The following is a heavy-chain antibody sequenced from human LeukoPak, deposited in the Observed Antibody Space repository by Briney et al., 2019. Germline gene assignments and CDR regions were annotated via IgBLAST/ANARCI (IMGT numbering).Heavy chain of an antibody. CDR2: INPNSGGT. D-gene: IGHD4-17*01. CDR1: VYTFIGYN. Sequence: ASVKVSFKASVYTFIGYNMHRVRQAPGQGLEWMGWINPNSGGTNYAQSFQGRVTMTRDTSISTAYMELSRLRSDDTAIYYCALVGEALDYWGQGTLVTVSS. J-gene: IGHJ4*02. CDR3: ALVGEALDY. V-gene: IGHV1-2*02.